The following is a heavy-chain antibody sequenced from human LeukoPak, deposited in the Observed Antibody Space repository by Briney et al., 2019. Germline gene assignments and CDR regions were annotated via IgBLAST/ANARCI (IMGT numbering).Heavy chain of an antibody. Sequence: GGSLRLSCAASGFTFSSYWMSWVRQAPGKGLEWVANIKQDGSEKYYVDSVKGRFTISRDNAKNSLYLQMNSLRAEDTAVYYCARDRGYSGYDVLFDYWGQGTLVTASS. J-gene: IGHJ4*02. V-gene: IGHV3-7*01. CDR2: IKQDGSEK. D-gene: IGHD5-12*01. CDR3: ARDRGYSGYDVLFDY. CDR1: GFTFSSYW.